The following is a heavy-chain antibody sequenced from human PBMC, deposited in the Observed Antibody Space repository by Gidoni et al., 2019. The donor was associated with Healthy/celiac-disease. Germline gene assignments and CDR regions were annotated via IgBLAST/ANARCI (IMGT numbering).Heavy chain of an antibody. CDR2: IWYDGSNK. V-gene: IGHV3-33*01. CDR1: GFTFSSYG. J-gene: IGHJ4*02. CDR3: ARDRIAARSFDY. Sequence: QVQLVESGGGVVQPGRSLRRSCAAAGFTFSSYGMHWVRQAPGKGLEWVAVIWYDGSNKYYADSVKGRFTISRDNSKNTLYLQMNSLRAEDTAVYYCARDRIAARSFDYWGQGTLVTVSS. D-gene: IGHD6-6*01.